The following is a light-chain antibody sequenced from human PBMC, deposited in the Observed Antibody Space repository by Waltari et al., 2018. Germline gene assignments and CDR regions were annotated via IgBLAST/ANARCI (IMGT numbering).Light chain of an antibody. CDR2: RAS. CDR3: QQYNNWPFT. CDR1: QRISSN. V-gene: IGKV3-15*01. Sequence: EIVMTQSPATLSVSPGQRATLSCRANQRISSNLAWYQQTPGQAPGLHIYRASTRATGXXXXXXXXXXXXXXXXXISXLQSEDFAVYYCQQYNNWPFTFGQGTKLEIK. J-gene: IGKJ2*01.